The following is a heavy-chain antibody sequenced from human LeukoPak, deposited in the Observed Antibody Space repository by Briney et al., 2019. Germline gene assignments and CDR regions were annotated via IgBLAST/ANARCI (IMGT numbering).Heavy chain of an antibody. CDR2: IYYSGST. J-gene: IGHJ4*02. CDR3: ARDSRDSSGWYEVGYYFDY. D-gene: IGHD6-19*01. Sequence: SETLSLTCTVSGGSISSYYWSWIRQPPGKGLEGIGYIYYSGSTNYNPSLKSRVTISVDTSKNQFSLKLSSVTAADTAVYYCARDSRDSSGWYEVGYYFDYWGQGTLVTVSS. CDR1: GGSISSYY. V-gene: IGHV4-59*01.